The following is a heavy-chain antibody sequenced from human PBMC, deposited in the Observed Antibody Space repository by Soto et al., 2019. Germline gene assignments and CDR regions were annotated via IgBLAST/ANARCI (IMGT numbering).Heavy chain of an antibody. J-gene: IGHJ4*02. CDR1: GYTFTNYD. CDR3: ARDPRNWGFAF. CDR2: MNPNSGDT. D-gene: IGHD7-27*01. V-gene: IGHV1-8*01. Sequence: QVQLVQSGAEVKKPGASVKVSCKASGYTFTNYDINLVRQTTGQGPEWRGWMNPNSGDTGYAQKFQGRVTTPRNAAISPAYMELSSLTFEDTAIYSCARDPRNWGFAFWGKGTLVTVSS.